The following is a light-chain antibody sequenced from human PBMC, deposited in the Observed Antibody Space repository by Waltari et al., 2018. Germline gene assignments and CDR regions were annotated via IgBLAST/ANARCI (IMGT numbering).Light chain of an antibody. J-gene: IGLJ2*01. CDR3: SSYAGSNNLV. CDR2: EVS. V-gene: IGLV2-8*01. Sequence: QSALTQPPSASGSPGQSVTISCTGTSSDVGGYNYVSWYQQHPGQAPTLMIDEVSTRPAGVPDRFSGSKSGNTASLTVSGLRAEDEADYYCSSYAGSNNLVFGGGTKLTVL. CDR1: SSDVGGYNY.